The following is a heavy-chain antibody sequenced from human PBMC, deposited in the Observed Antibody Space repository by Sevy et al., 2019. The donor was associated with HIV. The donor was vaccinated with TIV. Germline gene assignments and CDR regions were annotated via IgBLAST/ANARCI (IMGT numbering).Heavy chain of an antibody. CDR3: AAAAGTDILGYYFDS. CDR2: MYHRGTT. CDR1: GDSIISSRW. V-gene: IGHV4-4*02. J-gene: IGHJ4*02. D-gene: IGHD6-25*01. Sequence: SETLSLTCTVSGDSIISSRWWSWFRQSPGKGLEWIGDMYHRGTTNYSPSLKIRVIMSVDKSKNQFSLNLTSVTAADTAVYYCAAAAGTDILGYYFDSWGQGIPVTVSS.